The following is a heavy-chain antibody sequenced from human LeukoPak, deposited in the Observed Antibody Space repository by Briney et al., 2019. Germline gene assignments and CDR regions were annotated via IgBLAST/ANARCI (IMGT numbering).Heavy chain of an antibody. Sequence: PSETLSLTCTVSGGSISSYYWSWIRQPPGKGLEWIGYIYYSGSTIYNPSLKSRVTISVDTSKNQFSLKLSSVTAADTAVYYCARAYTIFSPFDPWGQGTLVTVSS. CDR3: ARAYTIFSPFDP. D-gene: IGHD3-9*01. V-gene: IGHV4-59*01. J-gene: IGHJ5*02. CDR2: IYYSGST. CDR1: GGSISSYY.